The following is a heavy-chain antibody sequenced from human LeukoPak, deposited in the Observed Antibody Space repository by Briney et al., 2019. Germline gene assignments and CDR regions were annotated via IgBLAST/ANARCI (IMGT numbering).Heavy chain of an antibody. D-gene: IGHD5-24*01. CDR3: ARGEMATTSSDY. V-gene: IGHV1-8*01. Sequence: ASVKVSCKASGYTFTSYDINWVRQATGQGLEWMGWMNPNSGNTGYAQKFQGRVTMTRNTSISTAYMEPSSLRSEDTAVYYCARGEMATTSSDYWGQGTLVTVSS. J-gene: IGHJ4*02. CDR2: MNPNSGNT. CDR1: GYTFTSYD.